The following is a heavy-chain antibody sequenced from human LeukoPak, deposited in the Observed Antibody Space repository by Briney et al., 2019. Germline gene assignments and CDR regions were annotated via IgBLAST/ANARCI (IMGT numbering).Heavy chain of an antibody. J-gene: IGHJ6*04. CDR3: ARGFRVTRVRGVIQQIYYYYGMDV. Sequence: SETLSPTCAVYGGAFSGYYWSWFRQPPGKGLEWIGAINHSGSTNYNPSLKSPVTISVDTSTTQFSLKLSSVAAADTAVYYCARGFRVTRVRGVIQQIYYYYGMDVWGKGTTVTVSS. D-gene: IGHD3-10*01. V-gene: IGHV4-34*01. CDR2: INHSGST. CDR1: GGAFSGYY.